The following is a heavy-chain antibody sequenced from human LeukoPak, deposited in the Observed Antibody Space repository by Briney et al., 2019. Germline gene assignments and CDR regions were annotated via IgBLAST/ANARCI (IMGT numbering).Heavy chain of an antibody. CDR2: IIPIFGTA. CDR3: ARAKNGGKNPGYFQH. J-gene: IGHJ1*01. Sequence: SVKVSCKASGGTFSSYAISWVRQAPGQGLKWMGGIIPIFGTANYAQKFQGRVTITADESTSTAYMELSSLRSEDTAVYYCARAKNGGKNPGYFQHWGQGTLVTVSS. V-gene: IGHV1-69*13. CDR1: GGTFSSYA. D-gene: IGHD2-15*01.